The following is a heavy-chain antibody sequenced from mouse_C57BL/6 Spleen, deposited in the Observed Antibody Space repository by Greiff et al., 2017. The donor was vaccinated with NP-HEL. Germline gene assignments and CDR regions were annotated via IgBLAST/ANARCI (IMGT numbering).Heavy chain of an antibody. D-gene: IGHD2-5*01. CDR3: ARGYSNVTV. J-gene: IGHJ2*01. Sequence: QVQLQQPGAELVRPGTSVKLSCKASGYTFTSYWMHWVKQRPGQGLEWIGVIDPSDSYTNYNQKFKGKATLTVDTSSSTAYMQLSSLTSEDSAVYYCARGYSNVTVWGQGTTLTVSS. CDR1: GYTFTSYW. CDR2: IDPSDSYT. V-gene: IGHV1-59*01.